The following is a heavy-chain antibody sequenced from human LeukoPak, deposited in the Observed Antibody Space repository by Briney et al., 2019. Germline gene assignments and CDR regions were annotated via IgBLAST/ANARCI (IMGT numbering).Heavy chain of an antibody. J-gene: IGHJ4*02. CDR1: SYSISSGYY. CDR3: ARYCNDVGFDH. V-gene: IGHV4-38-2*01. CDR2: IYHSGST. D-gene: IGHD1-1*01. Sequence: SETLSLTCAVSSYSISSGYYWGWVRQPQGKGLEWIGNIYHSGSTNYNPSLKSRVTISVDTSKNEFSLKLSSVTAAETAVYYCARYCNDVGFDHWGQGTLVTVSS.